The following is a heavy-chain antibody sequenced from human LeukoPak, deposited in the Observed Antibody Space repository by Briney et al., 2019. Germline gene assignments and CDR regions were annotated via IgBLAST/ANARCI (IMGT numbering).Heavy chain of an antibody. V-gene: IGHV3-48*03. Sequence: GGSLRLSCVASGFTFSSYEMNWVRQAPGKGLEWLSYIGSSDSTTHYADSVKGRFTISRDNAKNSLYLQMNSLRVEDTAVYYCARVASSFMYYYYMDVWGKGTTVTISS. CDR1: GFTFSSYE. D-gene: IGHD2-8*01. CDR2: IGSSDSTT. CDR3: ARVASSFMYYYYMDV. J-gene: IGHJ6*03.